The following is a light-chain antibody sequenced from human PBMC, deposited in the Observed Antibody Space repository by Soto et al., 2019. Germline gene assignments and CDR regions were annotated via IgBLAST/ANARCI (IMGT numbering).Light chain of an antibody. V-gene: IGKV1-5*03. CDR1: ETINTL. Sequence: DLQMTQSPSTLSASVGDRVTLTCRASETINTLLAWYQQKPGKAPKLLIYEASSLQSGVPSRFSGSGSGTEFTLTVSSLQSDDFATYYCQQYYSYQWTFGQGTKVEIK. CDR3: QQYYSYQWT. CDR2: EAS. J-gene: IGKJ1*01.